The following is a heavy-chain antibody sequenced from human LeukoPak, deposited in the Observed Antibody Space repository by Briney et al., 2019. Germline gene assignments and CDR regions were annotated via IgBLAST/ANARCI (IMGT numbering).Heavy chain of an antibody. CDR3: ARDDDWNYEDY. D-gene: IGHD1-7*01. V-gene: IGHV3-7*01. CDR2: IKQDGSEK. Sequence: GGSLRLSCAASGFTFSNAWMSWVRQAPGKGLQWVANIKQDGSEKYYVDSVKGRFTITRDNAKKSLYLQMNRLRAEDTAVYYCARDDDWNYEDYWGQGTLVTVSS. CDR1: GFTFSNAW. J-gene: IGHJ4*02.